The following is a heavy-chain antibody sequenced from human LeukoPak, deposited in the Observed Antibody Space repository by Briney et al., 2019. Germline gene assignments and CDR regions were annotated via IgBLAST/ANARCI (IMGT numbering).Heavy chain of an antibody. Sequence: GGSLRLSCAASGFTFTSYSMHWVRQAPGKGLEWVALISYDGRNILYADSVQGRFTISRDTPRNTLYLQMNSLRAEDTAVYYCARDRVQIWSYVGTFDHWGQGSPVTVSS. V-gene: IGHV3-30*04. J-gene: IGHJ4*02. CDR2: ISYDGRNI. CDR1: GFTFTSYS. D-gene: IGHD5-18*01. CDR3: ARDRVQIWSYVGTFDH.